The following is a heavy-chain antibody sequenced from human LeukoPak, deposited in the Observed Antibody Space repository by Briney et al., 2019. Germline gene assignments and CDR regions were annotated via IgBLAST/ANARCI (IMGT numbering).Heavy chain of an antibody. CDR2: MSRSGDII. Sequence: GGSLRLSCAASGFTFSSYWMSWVRQVPGKGLESVSYMSRSGDIIYYADSVKGRFIISRDNAKNSLYLQMNSLRAEDTAVYYCARDVYYGSGSPRLDYWGQGTLVTVSS. J-gene: IGHJ4*02. D-gene: IGHD3-10*01. CDR3: ARDVYYGSGSPRLDY. V-gene: IGHV3-48*01. CDR1: GFTFSSYW.